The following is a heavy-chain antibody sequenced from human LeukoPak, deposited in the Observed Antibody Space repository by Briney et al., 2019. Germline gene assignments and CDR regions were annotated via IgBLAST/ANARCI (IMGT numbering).Heavy chain of an antibody. CDR2: ISSSSSYI. Sequence: KPGGSLRLSCAASGFTFSSYSMNWVRQAPGKGLEWVSSISSSSSYIYYADSVKGRFTISRDNAKNSLYLQMNSLRAEDTAVYYCARDGPPPYTYYDFWSGYPDYWGQGTLVTVSS. V-gene: IGHV3-21*01. CDR1: GFTFSSYS. J-gene: IGHJ4*02. CDR3: ARDGPPPYTYYDFWSGYPDY. D-gene: IGHD3-3*01.